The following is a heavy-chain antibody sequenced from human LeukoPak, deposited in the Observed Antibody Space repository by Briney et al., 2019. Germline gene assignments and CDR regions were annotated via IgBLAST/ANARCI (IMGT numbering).Heavy chain of an antibody. D-gene: IGHD3-10*01. CDR2: IYHSGST. CDR3: ARNQIGDDAFDI. Sequence: SETLSLTCAVYGGSFSGYYWSWIRQPPGKGLEWIGEIYHSGSTNYNPSLKSRVTISVDKSKNQFSLKLSSVTAADTAVYYCARNQIGDDAFDIWGQGTMVTVSS. CDR1: GGSFSGYY. V-gene: IGHV4-34*01. J-gene: IGHJ3*02.